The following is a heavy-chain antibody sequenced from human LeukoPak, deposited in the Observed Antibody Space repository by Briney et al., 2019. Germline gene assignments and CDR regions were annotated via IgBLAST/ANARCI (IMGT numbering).Heavy chain of an antibody. J-gene: IGHJ5*02. CDR2: IYYSGST. CDR3: ARRFGIAAANNWFDP. Sequence: SETLSLTCTVSGGSISSSTFYWGWIRQPPGKGLEWIGTIYYSGSTFYNPSLKSRVTISVDTSKNQFSLKLSSVTAADTAVYYCARRFGIAAANNWFDPWGQGTLVTVSS. CDR1: GGSISSSTFY. V-gene: IGHV4-39*07. D-gene: IGHD6-13*01.